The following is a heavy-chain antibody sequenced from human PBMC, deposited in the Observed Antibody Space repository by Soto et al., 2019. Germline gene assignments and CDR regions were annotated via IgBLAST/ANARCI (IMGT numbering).Heavy chain of an antibody. Sequence: TLSLTCAVYGGSFSGYYWSWIRQPPGKGLEWIGEINHSGSTNYIPSLKSRVTISVDTSKNQFSLKLSSVTAADTAVYYCARRRRGYDFGKYYFDYWGQGTLVTVSS. D-gene: IGHD5-12*01. CDR2: INHSGST. CDR3: ARRRRGYDFGKYYFDY. CDR1: GGSFSGYY. J-gene: IGHJ4*02. V-gene: IGHV4-34*01.